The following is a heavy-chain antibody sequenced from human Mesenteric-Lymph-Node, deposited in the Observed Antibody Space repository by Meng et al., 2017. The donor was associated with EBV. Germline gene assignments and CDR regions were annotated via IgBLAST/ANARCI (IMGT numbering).Heavy chain of an antibody. CDR3: STLSGDYEANF. J-gene: IGHJ4*02. CDR2: ISSTGGGT. CDR1: GFTFSRHP. D-gene: IGHD4-17*01. V-gene: IGHV3-23*01. Sequence: EWQLLESGGDLVQPGGSLGLSCAASGFTFSRHPMIWVRQAPGKGLQWVSSISSTGGGTYYADSVKGRFTVSRDNSRNTLYLQMNSLRAEDTAVYYCSTLSGDYEANFWGQGTLVTVSS.